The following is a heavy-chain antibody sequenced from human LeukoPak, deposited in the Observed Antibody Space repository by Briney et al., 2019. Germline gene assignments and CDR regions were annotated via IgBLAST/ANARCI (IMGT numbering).Heavy chain of an antibody. V-gene: IGHV3-7*03. J-gene: IGHJ5*02. D-gene: IGHD3-3*01. Sequence: GGSLRLSCAASGFTFSTYWMTWVRQAPGKGLEWVANIKQDGSDKYYVDSVKGRFTISRDNAKNSLYLQMNSLRAEDTAVYYCAREPYSLLLRFLEWLPYNWFDPWGQGTLVTVSS. CDR1: GFTFSTYW. CDR2: IKQDGSDK. CDR3: AREPYSLLLRFLEWLPYNWFDP.